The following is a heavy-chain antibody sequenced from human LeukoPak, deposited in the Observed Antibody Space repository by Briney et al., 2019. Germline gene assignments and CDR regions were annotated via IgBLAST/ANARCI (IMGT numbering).Heavy chain of an antibody. CDR2: INHSGST. V-gene: IGHV4-34*01. Sequence: PSETLSLTCAVYGGSSSGYYWSWIRQPPGKGLEWIGEINHSGSTNYNPSLKSRVTISLDTSKNQFSLKLSSVTAADTAVYYCARRPAIALAATSVDYWGQGTLVTVSS. CDR3: ARRPAIALAATSVDY. CDR1: GGSSSGYY. D-gene: IGHD6-19*01. J-gene: IGHJ4*02.